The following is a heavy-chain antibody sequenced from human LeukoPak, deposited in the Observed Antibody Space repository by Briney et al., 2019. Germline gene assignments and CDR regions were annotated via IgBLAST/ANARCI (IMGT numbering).Heavy chain of an antibody. CDR1: GFTYSNYA. CDR3: ARDSSPYYDFWSINYYYMDV. J-gene: IGHJ6*03. V-gene: IGHV3-23*01. D-gene: IGHD3-3*01. CDR2: ISGIGGST. Sequence: GGSLRLSCAASGFTYSNYAMSWVRQAPGKGLEWVSAISGIGGSTYYAASVKGRFTISRDNSKNTLYLQMNSLRAEDTAVYYCARDSSPYYDFWSINYYYMDVWGKGTTVTVSS.